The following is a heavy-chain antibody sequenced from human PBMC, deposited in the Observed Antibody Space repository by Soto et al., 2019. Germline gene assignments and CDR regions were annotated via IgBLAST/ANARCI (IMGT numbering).Heavy chain of an antibody. CDR2: IKQDGSEK. Sequence: GGSLRLACAASGFTFSSYWMSWVRQAPGKGLEWVANIKQDGSEKYYVDSVKGRFTISRDNAKNSLYLQMNSLRAEDTAVYYCARERDKVGATVDYWGQGTLVTVSS. CDR3: ARERDKVGATVDY. J-gene: IGHJ4*02. CDR1: GFTFSSYW. D-gene: IGHD1-26*01. V-gene: IGHV3-7*03.